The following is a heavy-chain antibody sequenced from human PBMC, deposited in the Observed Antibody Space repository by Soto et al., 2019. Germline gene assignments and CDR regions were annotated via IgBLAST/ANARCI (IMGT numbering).Heavy chain of an antibody. CDR1: GDSISGSPYF. D-gene: IGHD6-13*01. CDR2: IFYDGYT. CDR3: ARLQAAVPHY. V-gene: IGHV4-39*01. J-gene: IGHJ4*02. Sequence: QVQLQESGPGLVMPSETLSLTCTVSGDSISGSPYFWGWIRQPPGKRLEWIGSIFYDGYTVYTPSLKGRVTISVDTSKNQFSLKLTSVAAADTAIYFGARLQAAVPHYWGQGILVTVSS.